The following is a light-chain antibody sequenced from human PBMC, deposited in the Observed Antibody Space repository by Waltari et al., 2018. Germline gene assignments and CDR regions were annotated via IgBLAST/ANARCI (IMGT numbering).Light chain of an antibody. J-gene: IGLJ3*02. CDR2: YVR. CDR3: SSHTTRSTWV. CDR1: TYHLGLYAY. Sequence: QSALTHPASVSGSPGQSLTISCPASTYHLGLYAYVSWYQQHLGRAPKLIIYYVRERPSGVSDRFSGSKSGNTASLIISGLQADDEADYYCSSHTTRSTWVFGGGTKLTVL. V-gene: IGLV2-14*03.